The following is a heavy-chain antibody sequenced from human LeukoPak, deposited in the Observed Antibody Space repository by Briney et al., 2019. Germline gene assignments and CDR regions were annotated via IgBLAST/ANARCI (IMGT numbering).Heavy chain of an antibody. V-gene: IGHV4-59*01. CDR3: ARHFDSSGYSLDAFDI. J-gene: IGHJ3*02. CDR1: GGPISSYY. CDR2: IYSSGST. Sequence: SETLSLTCTVSGGPISSYYWSWIRLPPGKGLEWLGYIYSSGSTNYNPSLKSRVTISVDTSKNQISLKLTSVTAADTALYFCARHFDSSGYSLDAFDIWGQGTMVTVSS. D-gene: IGHD3-22*01.